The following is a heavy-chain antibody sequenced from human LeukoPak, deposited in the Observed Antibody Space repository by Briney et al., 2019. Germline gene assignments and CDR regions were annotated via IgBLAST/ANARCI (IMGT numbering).Heavy chain of an antibody. CDR2: IYYSGST. Sequence: PSETLSLTCTVSGGSISSYYWSWLRQPPGKGLEWIGYIYYSGSTNYNPSLKSRVTISVDTSKNQFSLKLSSVTAADTAVYYCAREYRDLAVAGPPDYWGQGTLVTVSS. CDR3: AREYRDLAVAGPPDY. J-gene: IGHJ4*02. V-gene: IGHV4-59*01. D-gene: IGHD6-19*01. CDR1: GGSISSYY.